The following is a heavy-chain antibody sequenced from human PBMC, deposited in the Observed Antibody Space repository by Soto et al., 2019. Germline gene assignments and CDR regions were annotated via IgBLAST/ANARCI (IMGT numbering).Heavy chain of an antibody. CDR2: IKSKTDGGTT. D-gene: IGHD5-12*01. V-gene: IGHV3-15*01. J-gene: IGHJ6*03. CDR1: GFTFSNAW. CDR3: TTDHRVSGYDYYYYYYMDV. Sequence: PGGSLRLSCAASGFTFSNAWMSWVRQAPGKGLEWVGRIKSKTDGGTTDYAAPVKGRFTISRDDSKNTLYLQMNSLKTEDTAVYYCTTDHRVSGYDYYYYYYMDVWGKGTRVTVSS.